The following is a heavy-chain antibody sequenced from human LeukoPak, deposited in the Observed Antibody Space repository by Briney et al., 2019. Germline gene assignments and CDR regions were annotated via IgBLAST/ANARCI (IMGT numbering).Heavy chain of an antibody. V-gene: IGHV3-49*04. CDR1: GFTFGDYA. Sequence: PGRSLRLSCTASGFTFGDYAMSWVRQAPGKGLEWVGFIRSKAYGGTTEYAASVKGRFTISRDDSKSIAYLQMNSLKTEDTAVYYCTRVGLQDYYDSSGYNRPPDYWGQGTLVTVSS. CDR3: TRVGLQDYYDSSGYNRPPDY. D-gene: IGHD3-22*01. CDR2: IRSKAYGGTT. J-gene: IGHJ4*02.